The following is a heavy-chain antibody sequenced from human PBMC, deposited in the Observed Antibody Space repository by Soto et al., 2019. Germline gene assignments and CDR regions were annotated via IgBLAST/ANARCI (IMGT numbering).Heavy chain of an antibody. D-gene: IGHD2-15*01. CDR1: RGSLSGYY. CDR2: IHHSGST. CDR3: ARTGYCSGGSCSNWFDP. V-gene: IGHV4-34*01. Sequence: SETLSLTCAVYRGSLSGYYWSWIRQSPGEGLEWIGEIHHSGSTYYNPSLKSRVTISVDTSKNQFSLKLSSVTAADTAVYYCARTGYCSGGSCSNWFDPWGQGTLVTVSS. J-gene: IGHJ5*02.